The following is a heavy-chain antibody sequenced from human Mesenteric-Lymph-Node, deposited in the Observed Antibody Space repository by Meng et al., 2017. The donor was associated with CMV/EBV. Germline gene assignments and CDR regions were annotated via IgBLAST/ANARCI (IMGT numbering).Heavy chain of an antibody. CDR1: GYTFSSYA. Sequence: QVQLVQSGAEVKKPGASVKVSCKASGYTFSSYAMHWVRQAPGQMLEWMGWINIVEDKTKTSQNFQGRVTLTRDTSANTAYMELSSLRSDDTAVYYCARTNNWGFDYWGQGTLVTVSS. D-gene: IGHD3-16*01. CDR2: INIVEDKT. J-gene: IGHJ4*02. V-gene: IGHV1-3*04. CDR3: ARTNNWGFDY.